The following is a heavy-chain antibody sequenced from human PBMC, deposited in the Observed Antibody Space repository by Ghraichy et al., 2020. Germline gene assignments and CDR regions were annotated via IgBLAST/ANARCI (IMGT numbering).Heavy chain of an antibody. D-gene: IGHD3-10*01. CDR1: GFTVSSNS. V-gene: IGHV3-53*01. CDR2: IYSGGFT. CDR3: ARQLGGSGHGEAFDM. Sequence: GGSLRLSCAASGFTVSSNSMSWVRQAPGKGLEWVSAIYSGGFTYYSDSVKGRFTIARDNSKNTLHLQMNNLRAEDTAVYHCARQLGGSGHGEAFDMWGQGTMVTVS. J-gene: IGHJ3*02.